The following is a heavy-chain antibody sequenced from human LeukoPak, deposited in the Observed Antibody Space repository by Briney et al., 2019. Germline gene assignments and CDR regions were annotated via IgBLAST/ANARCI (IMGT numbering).Heavy chain of an antibody. V-gene: IGHV1-46*01. CDR3: ARDPFGTTGY. Sequence: ASVKVSCKASGYTFTSYYMHWVRQAPGQGLEWMGIINPSGGSTSYAQKFQGRVTMTRDTSTSTVYMDLSSLRSENTAVYYCARDPFGTTGYWGQGTLVTVSS. CDR1: GYTFTSYY. J-gene: IGHJ4*02. D-gene: IGHD1-1*01. CDR2: INPSGGST.